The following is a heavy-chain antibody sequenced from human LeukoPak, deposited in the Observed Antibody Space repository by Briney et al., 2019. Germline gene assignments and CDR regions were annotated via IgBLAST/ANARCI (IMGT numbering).Heavy chain of an antibody. CDR3: AKLSCGSTSCYFPNASEYFQH. CDR1: GFTFSSYA. Sequence: PGGSLRLSCAASGFTFSSYAMSWVRQAPGKGLEWVSAISGSGGSTYYADSVKGRFTISRDNSKNTLYLQMNSPRAEDTAVYYCAKLSCGSTSCYFPNASEYFQHWGQGTLVTVSS. CDR2: ISGSGGST. D-gene: IGHD2-2*01. J-gene: IGHJ1*01. V-gene: IGHV3-23*01.